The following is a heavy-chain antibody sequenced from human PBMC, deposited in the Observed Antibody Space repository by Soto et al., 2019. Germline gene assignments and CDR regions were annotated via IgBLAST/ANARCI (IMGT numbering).Heavy chain of an antibody. CDR3: ARSLFMVAPDNEPFDY. D-gene: IGHD5-12*01. CDR1: GFPFSSYA. V-gene: IGHV3-23*01. CDR2: ISGGGNDR. J-gene: IGHJ4*02. Sequence: VPLLESGGSLVQPGGSLTLSCAASGFPFSSYAMSWVRQTPEKGLEWVAGISGGGNDRYYADFVQGRFTLSRDNSRNILYLPMSSLRADDTAMYFCARSLFMVAPDNEPFDYWGQGTLVTVSS.